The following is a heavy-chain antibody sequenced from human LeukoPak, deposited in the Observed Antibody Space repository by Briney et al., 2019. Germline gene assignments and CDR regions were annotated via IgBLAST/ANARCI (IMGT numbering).Heavy chain of an antibody. Sequence: GGYLRLSCAASGFTFSTYWMSWVRQAPGKGLEWVANIKQDGSEKYYVDSVKGRFTISRDNAKNSLYLQMNSLRAEDTAVYYCASPYSNGWDLDYWGQGTLVTVSS. CDR2: IKQDGSEK. D-gene: IGHD6-19*01. CDR3: ASPYSNGWDLDY. CDR1: GFTFSTYW. J-gene: IGHJ4*02. V-gene: IGHV3-7*01.